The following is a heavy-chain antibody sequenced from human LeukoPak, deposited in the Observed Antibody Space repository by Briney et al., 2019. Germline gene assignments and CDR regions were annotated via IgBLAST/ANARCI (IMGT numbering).Heavy chain of an antibody. Sequence: PSETLSLTCTVSGGSISSYYWSWVRQPPGKGLEWIGFVYYTGSTNYSPSLKSRVTISVDTSKNQFSLKLSSVTAADTAVYYCARDRGSQPFIDYWGQGTLVTVSS. CDR2: VYYTGST. CDR1: GGSISSYY. J-gene: IGHJ4*02. CDR3: ARDRGSQPFIDY. D-gene: IGHD1-26*01. V-gene: IGHV4-59*01.